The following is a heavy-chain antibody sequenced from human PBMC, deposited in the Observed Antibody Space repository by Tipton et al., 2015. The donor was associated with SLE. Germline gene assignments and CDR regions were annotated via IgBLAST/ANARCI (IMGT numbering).Heavy chain of an antibody. D-gene: IGHD6-13*01. V-gene: IGHV3-30*02. CDR2: IRYGGSNK. Sequence: SLRLSCAASGFTFSSYGMHWVRQAPGKGLEWVAFIRYGGSNKYFADSVKGRFTISRDNSKNILYLQMNSLRAEDTAVYYCAKPGIAGAFDIWGQGTMVTVSS. CDR3: AKPGIAGAFDI. CDR1: GFTFSSYG. J-gene: IGHJ3*02.